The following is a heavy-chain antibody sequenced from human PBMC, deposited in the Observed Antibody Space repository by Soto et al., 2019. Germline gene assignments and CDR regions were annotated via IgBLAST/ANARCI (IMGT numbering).Heavy chain of an antibody. V-gene: IGHV4-39*02. CDR1: DGSINSRSNY. J-gene: IGHJ4*02. Sequence: PSETLSLTCAVSDGSINSRSNYWGWIRQPPGKGLEWIGSMYYSGSTYYNPSLKSRVTISVDTSKNQFSLKLTSVTAADTAVYYCARDKITGLFEYWGQGTLVTVSS. CDR2: MYYSGST. D-gene: IGHD2-8*02. CDR3: ARDKITGLFEY.